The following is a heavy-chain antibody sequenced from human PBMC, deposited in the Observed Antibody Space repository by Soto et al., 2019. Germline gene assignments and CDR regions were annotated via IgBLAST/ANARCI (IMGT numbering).Heavy chain of an antibody. D-gene: IGHD6-13*01. CDR3: ARSLSSSWYFRGLWWFDH. CDR2: IYWDDDK. V-gene: IGHV2-5*02. CDR1: GFSLSTSGVG. J-gene: IGHJ5*02. Sequence: QITLKESGPTLVNPTQTLTLTCTFSGFSLSTSGVGVGWIRQPPGKALEWLALIYWDDDKRYTPSLKSRLTITKETAKNHVVLTMTNMDPVDTATYYCARSLSSSWYFRGLWWFDHWGQGTLVTVSS.